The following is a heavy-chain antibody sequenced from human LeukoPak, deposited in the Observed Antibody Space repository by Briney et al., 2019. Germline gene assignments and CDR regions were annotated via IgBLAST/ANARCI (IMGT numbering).Heavy chain of an antibody. V-gene: IGHV3-30*18. CDR3: AKDDGTYYYYGMDV. CDR2: ISYDGSNK. Sequence: QSGGSLRLSCAASGFTFSSYGMHWVRQAPGKGLEWVAVISYDGSNKYYADSVKGRFTISRDNSKNTLYLQMNSLRAEDTAVYYCAKDDGTYYYYGMDVWGQGTTVTVSS. J-gene: IGHJ6*02. D-gene: IGHD6-13*01. CDR1: GFTFSSYG.